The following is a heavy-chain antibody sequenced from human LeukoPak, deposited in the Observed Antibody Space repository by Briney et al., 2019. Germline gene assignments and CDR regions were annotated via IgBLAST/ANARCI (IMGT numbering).Heavy chain of an antibody. CDR1: GYTFTGYY. Sequence: ASVTVSCLASGYTFTGYYIYWLRQAPGQGLEWMGWINPNSGGTNYAQKFQGRVTMTRDTSISTAYMELSSLRSDDTAVYYCVGYSSTSADYWGQGTLVTVSS. CDR2: INPNSGGT. V-gene: IGHV1-2*02. J-gene: IGHJ4*02. CDR3: VGYSSTSADY. D-gene: IGHD6-13*01.